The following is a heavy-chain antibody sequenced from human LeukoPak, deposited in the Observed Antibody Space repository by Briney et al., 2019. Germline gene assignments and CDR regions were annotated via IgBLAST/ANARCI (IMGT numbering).Heavy chain of an antibody. CDR3: TSIVVVPAATDAFDI. V-gene: IGHV3-73*01. CDR1: GFTFSGSA. J-gene: IGHJ3*02. CDR2: IRSKANSYAT. Sequence: PGGSLRLSCAASGFTFSGSAMHWVRQASGKGLEWVGRIRSKANSYATAYAASVKGRFTISRDDSKNTAYLRMNSLKTEDTAVYYCTSIVVVPAATDAFDIWGQGTMVTVSS. D-gene: IGHD2-2*01.